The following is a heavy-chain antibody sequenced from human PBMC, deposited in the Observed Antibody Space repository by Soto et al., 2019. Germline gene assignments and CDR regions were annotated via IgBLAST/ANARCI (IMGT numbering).Heavy chain of an antibody. D-gene: IGHD2-21*01. CDR3: AKGARTVFFYYYMDV. J-gene: IGHJ6*03. CDR2: ISGSGGPT. Sequence: EVQLLESGGGLVQPGGSLRLYCAASGFTFNDYAMSWVRQAPGKGLECVAAISGSGGPTYYADSVKGRFTISRDNSKNTLLLQVTSLRADVTAVDYCAKGARTVFFYYYMDVWGKGTTVTVSS. CDR1: GFTFNDYA. V-gene: IGHV3-23*01.